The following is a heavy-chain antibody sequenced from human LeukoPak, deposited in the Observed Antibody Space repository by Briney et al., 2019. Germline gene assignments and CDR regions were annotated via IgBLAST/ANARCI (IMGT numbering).Heavy chain of an antibody. CDR2: IYPRDSDT. CDR3: ARRQYSGYDFDF. D-gene: IGHD5-12*01. V-gene: IGHV5-51*01. J-gene: IGHJ4*02. CDR1: GYIFTNYW. Sequence: GESLKISCKGSGYIFTNYWIGWVRQMPGKGLEWMGIIYPRDSDTRYSPSFQGQVTVSADKSISTAYLQWSSLEASGTAIYYCARRQYSGYDFDFWGQGTLVTVSS.